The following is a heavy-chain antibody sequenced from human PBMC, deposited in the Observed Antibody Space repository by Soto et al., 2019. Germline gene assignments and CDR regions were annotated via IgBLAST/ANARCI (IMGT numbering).Heavy chain of an antibody. D-gene: IGHD2-2*02. CDR1: GDSIGSSGYY. CDR2: FYFTGTT. J-gene: IGHJ5*02. CDR3: ASHREGEGHQPLYSWSDP. V-gene: IGHV4-39*02. Sequence: PSETLSLTCFVSGDSIGSSGYYWGWIRQTPGKGLEWIGSFYFTGTTHYNPSLKSRVTISVDTSKNHFSLNLDSVTAADTAVYYCASHREGEGHQPLYSWSDPPGQGTLVTVSS.